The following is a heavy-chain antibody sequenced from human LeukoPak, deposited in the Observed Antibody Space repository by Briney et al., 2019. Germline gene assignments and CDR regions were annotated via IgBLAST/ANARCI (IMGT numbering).Heavy chain of an antibody. CDR2: IYYSGST. CDR1: GGSISSYY. D-gene: IGHD6-19*01. CDR3: ASLAVAGTVFAFDI. V-gene: IGHV4-59*01. J-gene: IGHJ3*02. Sequence: SSETLSLTCTVSGGSISSYYWSWIRQPPGKGLEWIGYIYYSGSTNYNPSLKSRVTIPVDTSKNQFSLKLSSVTAADTAVYYCASLAVAGTVFAFDIWGQGTMVTVPS.